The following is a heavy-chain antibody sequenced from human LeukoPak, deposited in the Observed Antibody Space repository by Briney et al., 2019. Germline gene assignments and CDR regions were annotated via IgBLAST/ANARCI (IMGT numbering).Heavy chain of an antibody. D-gene: IGHD2-15*01. CDR3: VSYFVGGGGRGY. J-gene: IGHJ4*02. CDR2: VYDTTTN. V-gene: IGHV4-30-4*01. CDR1: GDSLNSGSSH. Sequence: PSETLSLTCTVSGDSLNSGSSHWTWIRQPPGKGLEWLGTVYDTTTNYYNPSLESRLSMSVDTSKNQYSLKLSSVIAADTAVYYCVSYFVGGGGRGYWGQGTLVTVSS.